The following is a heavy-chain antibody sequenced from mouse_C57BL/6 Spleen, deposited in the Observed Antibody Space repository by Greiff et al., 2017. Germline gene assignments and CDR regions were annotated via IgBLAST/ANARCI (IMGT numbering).Heavy chain of an antibody. J-gene: IGHJ4*01. CDR2: INPNDGTT. CDR1: GYSFTDYN. D-gene: IGHD3-1*01. V-gene: IGHV1-39*01. Sequence: EVQLLQSGPELVKPGASVKISCKASGYSFTDYNMNWVKQSNGKSLEWIGVINPNDGTTSYNQKFKGKATLTADKSSSTAYMQLNSLTSEDSAVYYCARGVSWARYYSMDYWGQGTSVTVSS. CDR3: ARGVSWARYYSMDY.